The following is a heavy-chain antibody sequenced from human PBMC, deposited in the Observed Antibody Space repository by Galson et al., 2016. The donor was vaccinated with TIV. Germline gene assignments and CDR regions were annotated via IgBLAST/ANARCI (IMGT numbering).Heavy chain of an antibody. Sequence: SLRLSCAASGFTFSDYYMTWIRQAPGQGLEWVASISSTGDYTYYAGSVKGRFTISRDSAKNSLYVQMDSLRAEDSAVYYCARDLGDNETYCVGDCFLDALDLWGQGAMVTVSS. V-gene: IGHV3-11*06. CDR2: ISSTGDYT. CDR1: GFTFSDYY. CDR3: ARDLGDNETYCVGDCFLDALDL. D-gene: IGHD2-21*02. J-gene: IGHJ3*01.